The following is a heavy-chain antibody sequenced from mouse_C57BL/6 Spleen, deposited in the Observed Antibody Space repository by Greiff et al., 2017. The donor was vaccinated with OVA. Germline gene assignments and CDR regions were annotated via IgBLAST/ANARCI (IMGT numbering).Heavy chain of an antibody. D-gene: IGHD1-1*01. Sequence: VKLQESGPELVKPGASVKISCKASGYAFSSSWMNWVKQRPGKGLEWIGRIYPGDGDTNYNGKFKGKATLTADKSSSTAYMQLSSLTSEDSAVYFCARGGVYYYGSSYYAMDYWGQGTSVTVSS. CDR2: IYPGDGDT. CDR1: GYAFSSSW. V-gene: IGHV1-82*01. J-gene: IGHJ4*01. CDR3: ARGGVYYYGSSYYAMDY.